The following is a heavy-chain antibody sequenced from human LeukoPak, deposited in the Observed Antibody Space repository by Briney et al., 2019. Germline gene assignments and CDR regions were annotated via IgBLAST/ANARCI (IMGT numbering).Heavy chain of an antibody. V-gene: IGHV1-24*01. CDR1: GYTLTELS. J-gene: IGHJ6*03. CDR3: ATDHPPFIRYYYMDV. Sequence: ASVKVSCKVSGYTLTELSMHWVRQAPGRGLEWMGGFDPEDGETIYAQKFQGRVTMTEDTSTDTAYMELSSLRSEDTAVYYCATDHPPFIRYYYMDVWGKGTTVTVSS. CDR2: FDPEDGET.